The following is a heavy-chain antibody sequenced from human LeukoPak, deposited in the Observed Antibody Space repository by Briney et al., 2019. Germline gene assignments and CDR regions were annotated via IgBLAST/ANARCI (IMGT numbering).Heavy chain of an antibody. CDR1: GYTFTSYH. CDR3: ARSSDVANSYFYFRY. V-gene: IGHV1-46*01. Sequence: ASVKVSCSSSGYTFTSYHIHWVRQAPGQGLEWMGIINPSGGSTSYAQKFQGRITMTRNTSTSTVYMELSSLTSEDTAVYSCARSSDVANSYFYFRYWGPGTLVTVSS. CDR2: INPSGGST. J-gene: IGHJ4*02. D-gene: IGHD4-23*01.